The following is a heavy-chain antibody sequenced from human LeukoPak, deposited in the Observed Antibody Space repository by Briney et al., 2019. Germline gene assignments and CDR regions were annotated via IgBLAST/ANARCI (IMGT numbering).Heavy chain of an antibody. D-gene: IGHD2-2*01. CDR2: IWYDGSNK. V-gene: IGHV3-33*06. J-gene: IGHJ5*02. Sequence: GGSLRLSCAASGFTFSSYGMHWVRQAPGKGLEWVAVIWYDGSNKYYADSVKGRFTIPRDNSKNTLYLQMNSLRAEDTAVYYCAKAEGYCSSTSCYWWFDPWAREPWSPSPQ. CDR1: GFTFSSYG. CDR3: AKAEGYCSSTSCYWWFDP.